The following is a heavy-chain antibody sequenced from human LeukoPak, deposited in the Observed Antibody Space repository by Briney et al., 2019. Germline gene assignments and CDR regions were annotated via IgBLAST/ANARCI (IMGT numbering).Heavy chain of an antibody. CDR1: GVSFSGYY. CDR3: ARGPGAVVPAAIRRGYFDL. D-gene: IGHD2-2*01. V-gene: IGHV4-34*01. CDR2: INHSGST. J-gene: IGHJ2*01. Sequence: PSETLSPTCAVYGVSFSGYYWSWLRQPPGKGLEWIGEINHSGSTNYNPSLKSRVTISVDTSKNQFSLKLSSVTAADTAVYYCARGPGAVVPAAIRRGYFDLWGRGTLVTVSS.